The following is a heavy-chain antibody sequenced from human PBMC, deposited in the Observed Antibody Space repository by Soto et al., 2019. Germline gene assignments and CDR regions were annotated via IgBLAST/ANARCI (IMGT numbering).Heavy chain of an antibody. J-gene: IGHJ4*02. D-gene: IGHD2-15*01. V-gene: IGHV3-30*18. Sequence: GGSLRLSCAASGFTFSNYGMHWVRQAPGKGLEWVAVISYDGSNKYYADSVKGRFTISRDNSKNTLYLQMNSLRAEDTAVYYCAKTSTDCSGGSCFDYWGQGTLVTVSS. CDR3: AKTSTDCSGGSCFDY. CDR1: GFTFSNYG. CDR2: ISYDGSNK.